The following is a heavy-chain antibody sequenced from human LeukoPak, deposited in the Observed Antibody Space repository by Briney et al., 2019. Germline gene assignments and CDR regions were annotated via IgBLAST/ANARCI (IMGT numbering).Heavy chain of an antibody. Sequence: ASVKVSCKASGYTFTSYDINWVRQATGQGLEWMGWMNPNSGNTGYAQKFQGRVTMTRNTSISTANMELSSLRSEATAVYYCARVTGHYGSGRSYYYYGMDVWGQGTTVTVSS. J-gene: IGHJ6*02. CDR3: ARVTGHYGSGRSYYYYGMDV. V-gene: IGHV1-8*01. CDR1: GYTFTSYD. D-gene: IGHD3-10*01. CDR2: MNPNSGNT.